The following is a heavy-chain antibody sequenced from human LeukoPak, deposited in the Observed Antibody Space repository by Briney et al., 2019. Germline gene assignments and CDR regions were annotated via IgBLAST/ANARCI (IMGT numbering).Heavy chain of an antibody. J-gene: IGHJ5*02. D-gene: IGHD2-15*01. V-gene: IGHV4-59*08. Sequence: SEALSLTCTVSGGSISSYYWSWIRQPPGKGLEWIGYIYYSGNTYYNPSLKSRVTISVDTSKNQFSLKVNSVTAADTAVYYCARLVAAKLTFDPWGQGTLVTVSS. CDR2: IYYSGNT. CDR1: GGSISSYY. CDR3: ARLVAAKLTFDP.